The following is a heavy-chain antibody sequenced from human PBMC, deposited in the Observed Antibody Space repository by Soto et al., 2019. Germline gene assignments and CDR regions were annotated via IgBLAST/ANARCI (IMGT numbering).Heavy chain of an antibody. CDR3: ATVGPLGCTNGVCYTPFDY. J-gene: IGHJ4*02. CDR1: GYTLTELS. D-gene: IGHD2-8*01. Sequence: ASVKVSCKVSGYTLTELSMHWVRQAPGKGLEWMGGFDPEDGETIYAQKFQGRVTMTEDTSTDTAYMELSSLRSEDTAVYYCATVGPLGCTNGVCYTPFDYWGQGTLVTVSS. V-gene: IGHV1-24*01. CDR2: FDPEDGET.